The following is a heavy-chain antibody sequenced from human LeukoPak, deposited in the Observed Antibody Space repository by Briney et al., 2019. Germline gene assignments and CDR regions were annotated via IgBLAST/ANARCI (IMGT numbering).Heavy chain of an antibody. J-gene: IGHJ6*03. CDR2: INPNGGGT. D-gene: IGHD6-13*01. V-gene: IGHV1-46*01. Sequence: EASVKVSCKASGYTFTNYYMHWVRQAPGQGLEWMGIINPNGGGTSYAQKFQGRVTMTRDTSISTAYMELSRLRSDDTAVYYCARPPIAAAGMDWGYYYYYMDVWGKGTTVTVSS. CDR1: GYTFTNYY. CDR3: ARPPIAAAGMDWGYYYYYMDV.